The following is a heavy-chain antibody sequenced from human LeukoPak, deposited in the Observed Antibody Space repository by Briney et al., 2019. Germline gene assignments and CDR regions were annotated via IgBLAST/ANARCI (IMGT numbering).Heavy chain of an antibody. J-gene: IGHJ4*02. Sequence: PGGSLRLSCVASGFPFSSYWMTWVRQAPGKGLEWIGSIYYSGSTYYNPSLKSRVTISVDTSKNQFSLKLSSVTAADTAVYYCARHLAYGDYVDYWGQGTLVTVSS. CDR2: IYYSGST. CDR1: GFPFSSYW. D-gene: IGHD4-17*01. V-gene: IGHV4-39*01. CDR3: ARHLAYGDYVDY.